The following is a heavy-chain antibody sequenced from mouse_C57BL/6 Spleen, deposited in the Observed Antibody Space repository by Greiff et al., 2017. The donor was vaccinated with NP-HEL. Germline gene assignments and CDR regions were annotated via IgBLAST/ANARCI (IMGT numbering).Heavy chain of an antibody. Sequence: VQLQQSGAELVRPGTSVKVSCKASGYAFTNYLIEWVKQRPGQGLEWIGVINPGSGGTNYNEKFKGKATLTADKSSSTAYMQLSSLTSEDSAVYFCARGGYDYDEGFDYWGQGTTLTVSS. J-gene: IGHJ2*01. CDR1: GYAFTNYL. CDR3: ARGGYDYDEGFDY. V-gene: IGHV1-54*01. D-gene: IGHD2-4*01. CDR2: INPGSGGT.